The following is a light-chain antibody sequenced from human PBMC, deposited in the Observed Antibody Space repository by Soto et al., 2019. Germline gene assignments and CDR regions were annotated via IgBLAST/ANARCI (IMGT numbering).Light chain of an antibody. CDR1: QSVRSW. J-gene: IGKJ2*01. V-gene: IGKV1-5*01. CDR2: YAS. CDR3: QQYNSHSLYS. Sequence: DIQLPQSPSILSASVGDRITITCRASQSVRSWLAWYQQKPGKAPNLLIYYASNLASGVPSRFSGSGSGTEYTLSISSLQAEDVAPYFGQQYNSHSLYSCGQGAKLEIK.